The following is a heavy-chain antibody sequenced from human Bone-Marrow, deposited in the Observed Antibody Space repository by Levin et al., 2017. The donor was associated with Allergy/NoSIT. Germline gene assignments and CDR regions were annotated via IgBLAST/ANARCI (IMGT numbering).Heavy chain of an antibody. CDR2: IWYDGSNK. CDR3: ARALIVLVPAADNYYYYGMDV. V-gene: IGHV3-33*01. Sequence: GESLKISCAASGFTFSSYGMHWVRQAPGKGLEWVAVIWYDGSNKYYADSVKGRFTISRDNSKNTLYLQMNSLRAEDTAVYYCARALIVLVPAADNYYYYGMDVWGQGTTVTVSS. D-gene: IGHD2-2*01. CDR1: GFTFSSYG. J-gene: IGHJ6*02.